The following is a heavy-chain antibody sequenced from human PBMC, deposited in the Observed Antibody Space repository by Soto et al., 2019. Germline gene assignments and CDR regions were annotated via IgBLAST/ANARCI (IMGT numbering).Heavy chain of an antibody. Sequence: QVQLVGSGGGVVQPGRSLRLSCAASGFTFSSYGMHWVRQAPGKGLEWVAVIWYDGSNKYYADSVKGRFTISRDNSKNTLYLQMNSLRAEDTAVYYCARERRDGYSNLDYWGQGTLVTVSS. CDR2: IWYDGSNK. J-gene: IGHJ4*02. CDR1: GFTFSSYG. D-gene: IGHD4-4*01. CDR3: ARERRDGYSNLDY. V-gene: IGHV3-33*01.